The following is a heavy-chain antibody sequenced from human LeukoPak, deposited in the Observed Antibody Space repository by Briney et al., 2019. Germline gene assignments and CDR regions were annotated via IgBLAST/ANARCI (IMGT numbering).Heavy chain of an antibody. D-gene: IGHD3-22*01. J-gene: IGHJ5*01. V-gene: IGHV3-7*01. CDR2: IKQDGSEK. CDR3: AKDRPNYYGSNGHYYRRDGDS. Sequence: TGGSLRLSCAASGFTFSSYWMSWVRQAPGKGLEWVANIKQDGSEKYYVDSVKGRFTISRDNAKNSLYLQMNSLRAEDTAVYYCAKDRPNYYGSNGHYYRRDGDSWGQGTLVTVSS. CDR1: GFTFSSYW.